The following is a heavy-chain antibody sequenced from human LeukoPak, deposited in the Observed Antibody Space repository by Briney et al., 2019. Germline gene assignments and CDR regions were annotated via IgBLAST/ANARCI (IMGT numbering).Heavy chain of an antibody. J-gene: IGHJ5*02. Sequence: SETLSLTCAVYGGSFSGYYWSWIRQPPGKGLEWIGEINHSGCTNYNPSLKSRVTISVDTSKNQFSLKLSSVTAADTAVYYCARLGEVVYWFDPWGQGTLVTDSS. V-gene: IGHV4-34*01. CDR1: GGSFSGYY. CDR3: ARLGEVVYWFDP. CDR2: INHSGCT. D-gene: IGHD2-15*01.